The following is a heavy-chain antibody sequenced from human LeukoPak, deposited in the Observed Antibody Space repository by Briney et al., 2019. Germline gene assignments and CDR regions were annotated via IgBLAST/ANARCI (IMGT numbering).Heavy chain of an antibody. CDR1: GGSLSGHY. V-gene: IGHV4-34*01. CDR2: INHSGST. Sequence: PSETLSLTCAVYGGSLSGHYWSWIRQPTGKGLEWIGEINHSGSTTYNPSLKSRVTISVDTSKNQFSLKLTSVTAADTAVYYCARNEDYSGGSCYNWFDPWGQGTLVTVSS. D-gene: IGHD2-15*01. CDR3: ARNEDYSGGSCYNWFDP. J-gene: IGHJ5*02.